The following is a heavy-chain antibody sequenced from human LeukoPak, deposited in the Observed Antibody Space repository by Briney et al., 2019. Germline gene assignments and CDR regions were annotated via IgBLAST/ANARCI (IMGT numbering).Heavy chain of an antibody. Sequence: GGSLRLSCAASGFTFSDYYMTWIRQAPGKGLEWLSFISSSGSPIYYADSVKGRFTISRDNAKNSVYLQMNSLRAEDTAVYYCATHGYSELRYFDWSTNEWGQGTLVTVSS. CDR2: ISSSGSPI. V-gene: IGHV3-11*04. CDR1: GFTFSDYY. D-gene: IGHD3-9*01. J-gene: IGHJ4*02. CDR3: ATHGYSELRYFDWSTNE.